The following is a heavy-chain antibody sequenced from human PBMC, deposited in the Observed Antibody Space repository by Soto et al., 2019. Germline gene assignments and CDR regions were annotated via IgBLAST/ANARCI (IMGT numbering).Heavy chain of an antibody. V-gene: IGHV4-34*01. CDR3: ARLNKGPIRSGSPLILNYYYYYMDV. D-gene: IGHD3-10*01. CDR2: INHSGST. Sequence: SETLSLTCAVYGGSFSGYYWSWIRQPPGKGLEWIGEINHSGSTNYNPSLKSRVTISVDTSKNQFSLKLSSVTAADTAVYYCARLNKGPIRSGSPLILNYYYYYMDVWGKGTTVTVSS. CDR1: GGSFSGYY. J-gene: IGHJ6*03.